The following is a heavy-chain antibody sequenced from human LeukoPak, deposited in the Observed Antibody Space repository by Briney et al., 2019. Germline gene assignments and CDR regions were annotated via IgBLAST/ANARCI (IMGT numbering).Heavy chain of an antibody. V-gene: IGHV3-33*06. J-gene: IGHJ5*02. Sequence: GGSLRLSCATSGFAFSHYGMHWVRQAPGKGLEWVAVIWNDGSNKYYGDSVKGRFTISRDNSKNTLYLQMNSLTVEDTAVYYCAKDAQRGFDYSNSLEHWGQGTLVTVSS. CDR1: GFAFSHYG. CDR2: IWNDGSNK. CDR3: AKDAQRGFDYSNSLEH. D-gene: IGHD4-11*01.